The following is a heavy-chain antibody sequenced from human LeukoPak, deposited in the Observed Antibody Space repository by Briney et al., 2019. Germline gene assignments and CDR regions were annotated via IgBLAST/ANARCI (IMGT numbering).Heavy chain of an antibody. CDR1: GFTFSSYS. CDR2: ISSSSSYI. V-gene: IGHV3-21*01. J-gene: IGHJ3*02. D-gene: IGHD3-22*01. CDR3: AREVVYYDGSGYYSPDAFDI. Sequence: GSLRLSCAASGFTFSSYSMNWVRQAPGKGLEWVSSISSSSSYIYYADSVKGRFTISRDNAKNSLYLQMNSLRAEDTAVYYCAREVVYYDGSGYYSPDAFDIWGQGTMVTVSS.